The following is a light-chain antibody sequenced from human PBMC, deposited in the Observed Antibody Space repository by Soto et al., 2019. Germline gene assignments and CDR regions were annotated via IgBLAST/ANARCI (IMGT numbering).Light chain of an antibody. CDR1: QSLVYSDGNTY. Sequence: DAVLTQSPLSLPVTLGQPASISCRSSQSLVYSDGNTYLSWFQQRPGQSPRRLIYKVSNRDSGVPERFSGSGSGTDFTLKISRVEAEDVGVYYCMQGTHWPRTFGQGTKVEIK. J-gene: IGKJ1*01. CDR3: MQGTHWPRT. CDR2: KVS. V-gene: IGKV2-30*01.